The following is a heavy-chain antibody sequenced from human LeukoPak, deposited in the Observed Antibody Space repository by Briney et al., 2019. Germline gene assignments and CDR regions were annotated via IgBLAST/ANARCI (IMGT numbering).Heavy chain of an antibody. V-gene: IGHV3-48*04. D-gene: IGHD1-1*01. Sequence: GGSLRLSCTASGFPFSDYSMNWVRQAPGKGLEWISYIGISSGNTKYADSVRGRFTISADNAKNSLYLQMNSLRVEDTAVYYCARDHNYAFNNWGQGTLVSVSS. CDR3: ARDHNYAFNN. CDR1: GFPFSDYS. CDR2: IGISSGNT. J-gene: IGHJ4*02.